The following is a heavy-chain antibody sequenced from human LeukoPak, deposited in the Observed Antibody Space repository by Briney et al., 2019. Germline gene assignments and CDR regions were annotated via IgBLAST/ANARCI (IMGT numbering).Heavy chain of an antibody. CDR3: VRVPEGDSRPCDS. D-gene: IGHD2-21*01. CDR2: IGHGGGT. Sequence: SETLALTCAVYGGSFSGYYWTFVRQTPGKGLEWIGEIGHGGGTNYHPSLKRRVSISIDTSKKQFSLRLSSVTAADTALYYCVRVPEGDSRPCDSWGQGTLVTVSS. V-gene: IGHV4-34*01. J-gene: IGHJ4*02. CDR1: GGSFSGYY.